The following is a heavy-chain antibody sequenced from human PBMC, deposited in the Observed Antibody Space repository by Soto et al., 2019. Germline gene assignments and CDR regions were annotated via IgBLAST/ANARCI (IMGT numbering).Heavy chain of an antibody. D-gene: IGHD4-17*01. Sequence: ASVKVSCKASGYTFTSYYMHWVRQAPGQGLEWMGIINPSGGSTSYAQKFQGRVTMTRDTSTSTVYMELSSLRSEDTAVYYCARDRSTTVDPFWAALLANYGMDVWGQGTTVTVSS. CDR1: GYTFTSYY. CDR2: INPSGGST. J-gene: IGHJ6*02. V-gene: IGHV1-46*01. CDR3: ARDRSTTVDPFWAALLANYGMDV.